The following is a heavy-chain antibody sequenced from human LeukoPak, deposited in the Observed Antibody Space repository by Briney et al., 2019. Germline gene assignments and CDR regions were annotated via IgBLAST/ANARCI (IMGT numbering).Heavy chain of an antibody. V-gene: IGHV3-30*18. Sequence: PGGSLRLSCAASGFTFSSYGMHGVRQAPGKGLGWVAVISYDGSNKYYADSVKGRFTISRDNSKNTLYPQMNSLRAEDTAVYYCAKGAEVTMIVVELFDYWGQGTLVTVSS. CDR3: AKGAEVTMIVVELFDY. D-gene: IGHD3-22*01. CDR2: ISYDGSNK. CDR1: GFTFSSYG. J-gene: IGHJ4*02.